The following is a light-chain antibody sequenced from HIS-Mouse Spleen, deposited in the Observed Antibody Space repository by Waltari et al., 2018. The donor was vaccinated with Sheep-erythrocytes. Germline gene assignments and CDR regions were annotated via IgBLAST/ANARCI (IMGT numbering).Light chain of an antibody. Sequence: QSVLTQPPSVSGAPGQRVTISCTGSSSHIGAGYHVHWYQQLPGTAPKLLIYGNSNRPSGVPDRFSGSKSGTSASLAITGLQAEDEADYYCQSYDSSLSAVVFGGGTKLTVL. J-gene: IGLJ2*01. CDR3: QSYDSSLSAVV. CDR1: SSHIGAGYH. CDR2: GNS. V-gene: IGLV1-40*01.